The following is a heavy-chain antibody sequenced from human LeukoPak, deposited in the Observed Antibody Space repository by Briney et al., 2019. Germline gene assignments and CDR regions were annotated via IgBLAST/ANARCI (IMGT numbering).Heavy chain of an antibody. V-gene: IGHV1-24*01. CDR1: GYTLTELS. CDR2: FDPEDGET. Sequence: ASVKVSCKVSGYTLTELSMHWVRQAPGKGLERMGGFDPEDGETIYAQKFQGRVTMTEDTSTDTAYMELSSLRSEDTAVYYCATGHSSGWYWDFDLWGRGTLVTVSS. J-gene: IGHJ2*01. D-gene: IGHD6-19*01. CDR3: ATGHSSGWYWDFDL.